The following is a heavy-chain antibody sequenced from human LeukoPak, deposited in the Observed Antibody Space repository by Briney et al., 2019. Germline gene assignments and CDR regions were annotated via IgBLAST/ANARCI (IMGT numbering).Heavy chain of an antibody. D-gene: IGHD2-21*02. CDR1: GGSISSGGYS. CDR2: IYHSGST. Sequence: SETLSLTCAVSGGSISSGGYSWSWIRQPPGKGLEWIGYIYHSGSTYYNPSLKSRVTISVDRSKNQFSLKLSSVTAADTAVYYCARYGDCEPNQFDPWGQGTLVTVSS. J-gene: IGHJ5*02. V-gene: IGHV4-30-2*01. CDR3: ARYGDCEPNQFDP.